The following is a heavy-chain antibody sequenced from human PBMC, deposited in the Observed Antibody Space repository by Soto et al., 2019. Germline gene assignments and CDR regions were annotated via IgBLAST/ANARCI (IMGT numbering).Heavy chain of an antibody. Sequence: QLQLQESGPGLVKPSGTMSLTCTVSGGSISSSSYYWGWIRQPPGQGLEWIGSIYYRGSTYYNPSLKSRVTISVDTSKSQFSLKLSSVTAADTAVYYCARLGRAWLLQRVAFDIWGQVTMVTVSS. J-gene: IGHJ3*02. D-gene: IGHD3-22*01. CDR2: IYYRGST. V-gene: IGHV4-39*01. CDR1: GGSISSSSYY. CDR3: ARLGRAWLLQRVAFDI.